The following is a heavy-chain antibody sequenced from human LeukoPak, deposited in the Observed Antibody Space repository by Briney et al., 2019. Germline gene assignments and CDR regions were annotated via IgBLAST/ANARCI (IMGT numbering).Heavy chain of an antibody. V-gene: IGHV4-4*07. Sequence: PSETLSLTCTVSGGSISSFYWSWIRQPAGKGLEWIGRIYTSGSTNYNPSLKSRVTISVDTSKNQFSLKLSSVTAADTAVYYCARGGAAAGPYYYYMDVWGKGTTVTVSS. CDR2: IYTSGST. CDR1: GGSISSFY. CDR3: ARGGAAAGPYYYYMDV. J-gene: IGHJ6*03. D-gene: IGHD6-13*01.